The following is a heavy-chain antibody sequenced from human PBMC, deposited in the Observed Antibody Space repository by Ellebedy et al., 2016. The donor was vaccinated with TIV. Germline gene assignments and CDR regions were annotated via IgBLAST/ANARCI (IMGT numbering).Heavy chain of an antibody. CDR2: IYYTGST. J-gene: IGHJ5*02. CDR3: ARDRYYYDSSGLREGDWFDP. D-gene: IGHD3-22*01. CDR1: GGSISSYY. Sequence: MPSETLSLTCTVSGGSISSYYWSWIRQPPGKGLEWIGYIYYTGSTNYNPSLKSRLTIPVDTSKNQFSLKLSSVTAADTAVYYCARDRYYYDSSGLREGDWFDPWGQGTLVTVSS. V-gene: IGHV4-59*01.